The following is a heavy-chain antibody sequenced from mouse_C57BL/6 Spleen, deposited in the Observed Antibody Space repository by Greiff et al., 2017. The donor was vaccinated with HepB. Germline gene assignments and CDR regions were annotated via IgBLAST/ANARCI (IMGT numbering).Heavy chain of an antibody. D-gene: IGHD2-3*01. Sequence: QVQLQQPGAELVMPGASVKLSCKASGYTFTSYWMHWVKQRPGQGLEWIGEIDPSDSYTNYNQKFKVKSTLTVDKSSSTASMQLSSLTSEDSAVYFCARRDDGYYYAMDYWGQGTSVTVSS. CDR1: GYTFTSYW. CDR3: ARRDDGYYYAMDY. J-gene: IGHJ4*01. CDR2: IDPSDSYT. V-gene: IGHV1-69*01.